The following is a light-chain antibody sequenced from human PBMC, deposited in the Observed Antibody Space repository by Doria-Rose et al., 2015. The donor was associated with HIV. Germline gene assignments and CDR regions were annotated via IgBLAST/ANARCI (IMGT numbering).Light chain of an antibody. CDR2: DGS. J-gene: IGKJ1*01. V-gene: IGKV3-20*01. CDR1: QSFSSTY. Sequence: TQSPGTLSLSPWERATLSCRASQSFSSTYLAWYQQKPGQAPSLLIYDGSTRATDIPDRFSASGSGTDSTLTINRLEPEDFALYYCHQYGTSWTFGQGTRVEI. CDR3: HQYGTSWT.